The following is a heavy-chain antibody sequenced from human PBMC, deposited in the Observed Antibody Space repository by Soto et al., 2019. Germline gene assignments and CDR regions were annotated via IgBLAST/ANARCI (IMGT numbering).Heavy chain of an antibody. CDR2: ISYDGSNK. J-gene: IGHJ1*01. Sequence: GGSLRLSCAASGFTFSNYGMHWVRQAPGKGLEWVAVISYDGSNKYYADSVKGRFTISRDNSKNTLYLQMNSLRAEDTAVYYCAKGRKGEYFQHWGQGTLVTVSS. CDR1: GFTFSNYG. V-gene: IGHV3-30*18. CDR3: AKGRKGEYFQH.